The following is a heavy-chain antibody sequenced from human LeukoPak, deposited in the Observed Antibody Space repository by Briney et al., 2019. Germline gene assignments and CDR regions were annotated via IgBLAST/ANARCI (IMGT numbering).Heavy chain of an antibody. CDR3: ATDLTVRAANYYFDH. V-gene: IGHV3-30-3*01. CDR1: GFTFSNYP. D-gene: IGHD1-26*01. J-gene: IGHJ4*02. CDR2: ISTDGSDK. Sequence: GGSPRLSCAASGFTFSNYPMHWVRQAPGKGLEWVAVISTDGSDKHYADSVKGRFTISRDNSRNTLYLQMDSLRAEDTAVYFCATDLTVRAANYYFDHWGQGTLVTVSS.